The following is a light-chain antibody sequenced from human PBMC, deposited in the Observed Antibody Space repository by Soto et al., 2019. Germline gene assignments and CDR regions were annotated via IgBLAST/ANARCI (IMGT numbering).Light chain of an antibody. CDR2: DAS. J-gene: IGKJ1*01. CDR3: QQYTNTNNTWM. CDR1: QTISTW. V-gene: IGKV1-5*01. Sequence: DIQVTQFPPTLSASVGDRVTITCGASQTISTWMAWYQQKPGKAPKLLVYDASTLQSGVASRLSGSGSGKEFTLIISGLQTDDSATYYCQQYTNTNNTWMFGQGTKVDIK.